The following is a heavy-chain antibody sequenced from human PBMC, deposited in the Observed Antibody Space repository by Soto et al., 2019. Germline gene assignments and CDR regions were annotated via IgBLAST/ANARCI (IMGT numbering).Heavy chain of an antibody. Sequence: SLRLSCAASGFTFSDYYMSWIRQAPGKGLEWVSYISSSGSTIYYADSVKGRFTISRDNAKNSLYLQMNSLRAEDTAVYYCARDIVVVPAAIGKGDYWGQGTLVTVSS. CDR3: ARDIVVVPAAIGKGDY. J-gene: IGHJ4*02. CDR2: ISSSGSTI. V-gene: IGHV3-11*01. CDR1: GFTFSDYY. D-gene: IGHD2-2*01.